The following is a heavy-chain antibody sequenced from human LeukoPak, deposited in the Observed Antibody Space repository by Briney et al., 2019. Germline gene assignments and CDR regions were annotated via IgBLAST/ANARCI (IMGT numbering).Heavy chain of an antibody. D-gene: IGHD3-22*01. Sequence: GGSLRLSCVASGFTITSYAMSWIRQAPGKGLEWISAISANGRSTYHADSVKGRFTISRDIYTNTLYLQMNSLRAEDTAFYYCAKVAGSSGYYPDFWGQGTLATVSS. V-gene: IGHV3-23*01. CDR3: AKVAGSSGYYPDF. CDR2: ISANGRST. CDR1: GFTITSYA. J-gene: IGHJ4*02.